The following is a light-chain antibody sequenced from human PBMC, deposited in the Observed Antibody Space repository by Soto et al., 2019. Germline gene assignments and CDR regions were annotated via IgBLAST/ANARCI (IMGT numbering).Light chain of an antibody. Sequence: QSVLTQPPSMSAAPGQRVTISCSGSSSNIGNNYVSWYQQLPGTAPKLLIYENDKRPSGIPDRFSGSKSGTSATLGLTGLQTGDEADYYCGTWDSSLSAVVFGGGTKVTVL. CDR2: END. CDR3: GTWDSSLSAVV. J-gene: IGLJ2*01. V-gene: IGLV1-51*02. CDR1: SSNIGNNY.